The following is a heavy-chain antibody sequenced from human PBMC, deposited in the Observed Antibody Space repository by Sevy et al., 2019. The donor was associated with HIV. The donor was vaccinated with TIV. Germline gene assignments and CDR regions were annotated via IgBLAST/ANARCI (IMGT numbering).Heavy chain of an antibody. CDR1: GFSFRNYD. Sequence: GGSLRLSCAASGFSFRNYDMHWVRQAPGKGLEWLALVSFDGDSTYSADSVKGRFTSSRDNSKNTLYLQMNSLRVEDTAIDYCAKRGGHDTSGYVSYYYYGMDVWGQGTTVTVSS. CDR3: AKRGGHDTSGYVSYYYYGMDV. V-gene: IGHV3-30*18. D-gene: IGHD2-2*01. CDR2: VSFDGDST. J-gene: IGHJ6*02.